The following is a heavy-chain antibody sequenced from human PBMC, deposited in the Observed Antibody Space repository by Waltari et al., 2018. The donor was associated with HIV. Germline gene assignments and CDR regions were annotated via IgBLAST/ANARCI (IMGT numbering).Heavy chain of an antibody. CDR1: GGPLSSGDSY. Sequence: QVQLQESGPGLVKPSQTLSLTCPVSGGPLSSGDSYWRWIRQPPGKGLEWIGYIYYSGSTYYNPSLKSRVTISVDTSKNQFSLKLSSVSAADTAVYYCARAGSVFGTSPYGMDVWGQGTTVTVSS. J-gene: IGHJ6*02. CDR3: ARAGSVFGTSPYGMDV. D-gene: IGHD2-2*01. V-gene: IGHV4-30-4*01. CDR2: IYYSGST.